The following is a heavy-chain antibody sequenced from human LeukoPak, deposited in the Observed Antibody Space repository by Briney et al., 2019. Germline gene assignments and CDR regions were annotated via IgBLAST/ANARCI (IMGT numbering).Heavy chain of an antibody. CDR3: VRGLAPYYVFFDD. V-gene: IGHV3-74*01. CDR2: VSTDGTNT. J-gene: IGHJ4*02. CDR1: GFTFSIHW. Sequence: PGGSLRLSCAASGFTFSIHWMHWVRQVPGKGFEWVSRVSTDGTNTYYADSVKGRFIISRDNAKNTLYLQMSSLRLEDTALYYCVRGLAPYYVFFDDWGQGSFVTVSS. D-gene: IGHD3-10*01.